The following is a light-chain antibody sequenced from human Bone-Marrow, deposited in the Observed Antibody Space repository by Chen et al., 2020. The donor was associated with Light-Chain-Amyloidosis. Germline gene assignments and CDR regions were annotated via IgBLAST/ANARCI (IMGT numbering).Light chain of an antibody. CDR2: DDS. CDR1: NIGSTS. CDR3: QVWDRSSDRPV. J-gene: IGLJ3*02. V-gene: IGLV3-21*02. Sequence: SYVLTQQSSVSVAPGQTATLACGGNNIGSTSVHWYQQTPGQAPLLVVYDDSDRPSGIPELLSGSNSGNTATLTISRVEAGDEADYYCQVWDRSSDRPVFGGGTKLTVL.